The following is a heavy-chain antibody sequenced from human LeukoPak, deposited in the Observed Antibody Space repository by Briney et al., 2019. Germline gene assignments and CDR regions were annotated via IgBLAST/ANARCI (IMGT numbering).Heavy chain of an antibody. D-gene: IGHD2-2*01. CDR1: GFTFDDYG. CDR2: INWNGGST. Sequence: GGSLRLSCAASGFTFDDYGMSWVRQAPGKGLEWVSGINWNGGSTGYADSVKGRFTISRDNAKNSLYLQMNSLRAEDTAVYYCARLIVVVPAALSDPWGQGTLVIVSS. J-gene: IGHJ5*02. CDR3: ARLIVVVPAALSDP. V-gene: IGHV3-20*04.